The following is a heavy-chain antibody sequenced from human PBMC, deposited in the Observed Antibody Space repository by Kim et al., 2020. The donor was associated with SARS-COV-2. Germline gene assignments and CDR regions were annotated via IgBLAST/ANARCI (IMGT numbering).Heavy chain of an antibody. D-gene: IGHD3-3*01. V-gene: IGHV4-39*01. CDR3: ARDSITIFGVVPLGAFDI. J-gene: IGHJ3*02. Sequence: LKSRVTMSVDTSKNQCSLKLSSVTAADTAVYYCARDSITIFGVVPLGAFDIWGQGTMVTVSS.